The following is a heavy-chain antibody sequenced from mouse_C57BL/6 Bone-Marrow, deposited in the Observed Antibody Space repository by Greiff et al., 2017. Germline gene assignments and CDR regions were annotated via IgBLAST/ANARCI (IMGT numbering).Heavy chain of an antibody. D-gene: IGHD2-2*01. CDR1: GYTFTSYW. CDR2: IYPGSGST. CDR3: ARSGYYGYDGAY. V-gene: IGHV1-55*01. Sequence: QVQLQQSGAELVKPGASVKMSCKASGYTFTSYWITWVKQRPGQGLAWIGDIYPGSGSTNYNEKFKSKATLTVDTSSSTAYMQLSSLTSEDSAVYYCARSGYYGYDGAYWGQGALVTVSA. J-gene: IGHJ3*01.